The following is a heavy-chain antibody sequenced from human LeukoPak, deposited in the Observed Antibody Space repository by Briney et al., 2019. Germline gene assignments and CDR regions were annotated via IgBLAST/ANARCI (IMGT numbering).Heavy chain of an antibody. D-gene: IGHD6-13*01. V-gene: IGHV1-8*02. CDR1: GGTFSSYA. CDR3: ARGLRNRSSWYSVDYYYYMDV. Sequence: ASVKVSCKASGGTFSSYAISWVRQATGQGLEWMGWMNPNSGNTGYAQKFQGRVTMTRNTSISTAYMELSSLRSEDTAVYYCARGLRNRSSWYSVDYYYYMDVWGKGTTVTISS. J-gene: IGHJ6*03. CDR2: MNPNSGNT.